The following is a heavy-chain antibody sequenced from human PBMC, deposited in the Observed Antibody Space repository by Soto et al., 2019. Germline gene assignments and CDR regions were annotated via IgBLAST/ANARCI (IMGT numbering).Heavy chain of an antibody. CDR3: ASQKLDVPAFFDY. D-gene: IGHD1-7*01. J-gene: IGHJ4*02. Sequence: SETLSLTCNVSGGSFSPNSWNWVRQPPGKGLEWVGYIYYGGTTSYNPSLKSRVTISLETSKSQFSLRLTAVTAADTAVYYCASQKLDVPAFFDYWSQGTLVTVS. CDR1: GGSFSPNS. CDR2: IYYGGTT. V-gene: IGHV4-59*08.